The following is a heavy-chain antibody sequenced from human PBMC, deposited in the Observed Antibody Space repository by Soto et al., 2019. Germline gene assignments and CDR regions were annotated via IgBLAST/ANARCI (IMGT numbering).Heavy chain of an antibody. Sequence: LSLTCTVSGDSIRAHYWSWIRQAAGKGLEWIGRLHSSGSTDYNPSLKSRVTMSADTSRNQFSLKLASLTAADTAVYYCARGRARVPTIRGLILQFSYFDPWGQGTLVTVSS. CDR3: ARGRARVPTIRGLILQFSYFDP. CDR1: GDSIRAHY. D-gene: IGHD3-10*01. J-gene: IGHJ5*02. V-gene: IGHV4-4*07. CDR2: LHSSGST.